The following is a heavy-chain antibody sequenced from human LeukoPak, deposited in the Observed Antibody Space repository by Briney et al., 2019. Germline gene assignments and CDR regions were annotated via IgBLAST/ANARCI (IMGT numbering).Heavy chain of an antibody. J-gene: IGHJ4*02. CDR3: ARDRPNWAYDY. CDR2: IKQDGSEK. V-gene: IGHV3-7*01. D-gene: IGHD1-1*01. Sequence: GGSLRLSCAASGFTFSSYWMSWVRQAPGKGREWVANIKQDGSEKNYVDSVKGRFTISRDNSKNTLYLQMNSLRAEDTAVYYCARDRPNWAYDYWGQGTLVTVSS. CDR1: GFTFSSYW.